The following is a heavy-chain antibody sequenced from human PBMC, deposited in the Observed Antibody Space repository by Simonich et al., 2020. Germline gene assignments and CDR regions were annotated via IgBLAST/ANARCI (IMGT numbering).Heavy chain of an antibody. V-gene: IGHV3-33*01. J-gene: IGHJ3*02. Sequence: QVQLVESGGGVVQPGRSLRLSCAASGFTFSSYGMHWVRQAQGKCVRWREVICDEGMKKNYAAAVEGRFTISRENSKNTLYPQMNSLRAEDTAVYYWARGLGAGWRDAFDIWGQGTMVTVSS. CDR3: ARGLGAGWRDAFDI. CDR2: ICDEGMKK. CDR1: GFTFSSYG. D-gene: IGHD6-19*01.